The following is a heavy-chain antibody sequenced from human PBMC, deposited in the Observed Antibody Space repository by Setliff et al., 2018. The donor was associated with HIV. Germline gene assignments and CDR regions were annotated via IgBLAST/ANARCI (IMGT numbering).Heavy chain of an antibody. CDR1: GFKFADYA. V-gene: IGHV3-49*04. Sequence: GGSLRLSCSGSGFKFADYAMNWVRQAPGKGLEWLSFIRSEAYGGTTEYAASVKGGFTISRDDSKNIAYLQMNSLKTEDTAVYYCTRRAGDVVIAVIDYWGQGTLVTVSS. D-gene: IGHD2-21*01. CDR3: TRRAGDVVIAVIDY. J-gene: IGHJ4*02. CDR2: IRSEAYGGTT.